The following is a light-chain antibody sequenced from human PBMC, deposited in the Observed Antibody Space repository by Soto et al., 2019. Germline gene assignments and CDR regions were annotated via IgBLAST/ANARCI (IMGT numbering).Light chain of an antibody. V-gene: IGKV3-11*01. CDR1: QSFSNY. CDR3: QQRSNWPPVT. Sequence: EIVLTQSPATLSFSRGERATLSCRASQSFSNYLGWYQQKPGQAPRLLIYDASNSASGIPARFSGSGSGTTFSLTISSLHPEDFAVYYCQQRSNWPPVTFGGGTKVDIK. CDR2: DAS. J-gene: IGKJ4*01.